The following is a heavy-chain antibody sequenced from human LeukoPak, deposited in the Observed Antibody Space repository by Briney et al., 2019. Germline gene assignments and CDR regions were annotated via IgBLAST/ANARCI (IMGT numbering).Heavy chain of an antibody. D-gene: IGHD3-10*01. V-gene: IGHV4-59*01. CDR3: ARAAYGSGGYLFDY. Sequence: SETLSLTCSVSGGSINDYYWSWIQQPPGKGLEGMGYINYSGNTNYNPSLKSRVTISVDTSKNQFSLKLSSVTAADTAVYYCARAAYGSGGYLFDYWGQGSLVTVSS. CDR1: GGSINDYY. CDR2: INYSGNT. J-gene: IGHJ4*02.